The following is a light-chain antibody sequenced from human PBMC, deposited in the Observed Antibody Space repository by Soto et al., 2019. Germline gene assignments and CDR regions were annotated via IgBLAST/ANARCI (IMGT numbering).Light chain of an antibody. CDR1: QSVSSY. Sequence: EIVLTQSPATLSLSPGERATLSCRASQSVSSYLAWFQQRPGQTPRLLIYDASTRAPGIPARFSGRGSGADFTLTISSLEPEDFAVYYCQQCYNWPQWTFGQGTKVDI. CDR3: QQCYNWPQWT. J-gene: IGKJ1*01. CDR2: DAS. V-gene: IGKV3-11*01.